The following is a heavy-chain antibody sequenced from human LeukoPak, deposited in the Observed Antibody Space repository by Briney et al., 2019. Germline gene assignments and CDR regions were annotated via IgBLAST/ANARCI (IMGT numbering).Heavy chain of an antibody. CDR3: ARASSHPGADIVVVPAADDAFDI. CDR1: GFTFGDYS. J-gene: IGHJ3*02. CDR2: ISSSSSTI. D-gene: IGHD2-2*01. V-gene: IGHV3-48*01. Sequence: GGSLRLSCEASGFTFGDYSMNWARQAPGKGLEWVSYISSSSSTIYYADSVKGRFTISRDNAKNSLYLQMNSLRAEDTAVYYCARASSHPGADIVVVPAADDAFDIWGQGTMVTVSS.